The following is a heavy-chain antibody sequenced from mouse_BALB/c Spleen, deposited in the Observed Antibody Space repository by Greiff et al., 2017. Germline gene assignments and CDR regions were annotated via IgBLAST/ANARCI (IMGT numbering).Heavy chain of an antibody. J-gene: IGHJ1*01. Sequence: LQQPGAELVKPGASVKLSCKASGYTFTSYWMHWVKQRPGQGLEWIGEILPGSGSTNYNEKFKGKATFTADTSSNTAYMQLSSLTSEDSAVYYCARGGTTVAPFRYFDVWGAGTTVTVSS. CDR3: ARGGTTVAPFRYFDV. CDR2: ILPGSGST. V-gene: IGHV1-9*01. CDR1: GYTFTSYW. D-gene: IGHD1-1*01.